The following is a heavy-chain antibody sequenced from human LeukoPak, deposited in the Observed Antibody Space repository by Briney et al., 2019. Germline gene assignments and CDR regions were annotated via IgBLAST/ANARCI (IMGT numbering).Heavy chain of an antibody. V-gene: IGHV3-74*01. CDR3: ARGGFDF. J-gene: IGHJ4*02. CDR2: INSDGSRT. CDR1: GSTFSRYS. Sequence: RGSLRLSCAASGSTFSRYSMHWVRQAPGKGLVWVSRINSDGSRTSYADSVKGRFTIPRDNAKNTLHLQVNSLRDEDTAVYYCARGGFDFWGQGTLVTVSS.